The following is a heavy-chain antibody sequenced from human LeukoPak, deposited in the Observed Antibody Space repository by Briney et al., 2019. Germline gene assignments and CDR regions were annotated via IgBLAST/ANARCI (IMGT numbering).Heavy chain of an antibody. V-gene: IGHV4-31*03. J-gene: IGHJ6*02. CDR3: ASVLGWGTLFYYGMDV. CDR2: IYYSGST. CDR1: GGFISSGGYY. Sequence: PSQTLSLTCTVSGGFISSGGYYWSWIRQHPGKGLEWIGYIYYSGSTYYNPSLKSRVTISVDTSKNQFSLKLSSVTAADTAVYYCASVLGWGTLFYYGMDVWGQGTTVTVSS. D-gene: IGHD3-16*01.